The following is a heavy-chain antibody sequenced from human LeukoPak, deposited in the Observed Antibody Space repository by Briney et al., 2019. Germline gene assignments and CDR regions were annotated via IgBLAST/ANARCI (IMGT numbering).Heavy chain of an antibody. V-gene: IGHV1-46*03. CDR1: GYTFTSYY. CDR2: INPSGGST. Sequence: GASVKVSCKASGYTFTSYYMHWVRQAPGQGLEWMGIINPSGGSTSYAQKFQGRVTMTRDTSTSTVYMELSSLRSEDTAVCYCARGPLCTSCYIPGIDYWGQGTLVTVSS. D-gene: IGHD2-2*01. J-gene: IGHJ4*02. CDR3: ARGPLCTSCYIPGIDY.